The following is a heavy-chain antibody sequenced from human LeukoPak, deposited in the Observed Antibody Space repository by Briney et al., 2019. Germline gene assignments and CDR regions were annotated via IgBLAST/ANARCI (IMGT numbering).Heavy chain of an antibody. CDR3: ALCLWGATWSLYY. D-gene: IGHD1-26*01. CDR2: VSDSGSSA. Sequence: PGGSLRLSCAASGFTFRNYGMSWVRQAPGKGLEWVSVVSDSGSSAYYTDSVKGRFTISRDNSKNTLYLQMNSLRVEDTAVYYCALCLWGATWSLYYWGQGTLVTVSS. J-gene: IGHJ4*02. CDR1: GFTFRNYG. V-gene: IGHV3-23*01.